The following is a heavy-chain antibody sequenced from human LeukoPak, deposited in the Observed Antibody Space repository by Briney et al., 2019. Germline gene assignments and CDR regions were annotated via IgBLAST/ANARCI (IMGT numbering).Heavy chain of an antibody. CDR3: ARGGTAMVLDY. J-gene: IGHJ4*02. CDR2: ITPILGIA. V-gene: IGHV1-69*04. CDR1: GGTFSSYA. Sequence: ASVKVSCKASGGTFSSYAISWVRQAPGQGLEWMGRITPILGIANYAQKFQGRVTITADKSTSTAYMELSSLRSEDTAVYYCARGGTAMVLDYWGQGTLVTVSS. D-gene: IGHD5-18*01.